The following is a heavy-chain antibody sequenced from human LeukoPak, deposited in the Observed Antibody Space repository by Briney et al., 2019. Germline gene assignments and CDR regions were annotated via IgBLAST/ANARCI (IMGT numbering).Heavy chain of an antibody. CDR2: IIPIFGTT. D-gene: IGHD4-23*01. Sequence: ASVKVSCKASGDTFSSYAISWVRQAPGQGLEWMGGIIPIFGTTNYAQKLQGRVAITADESTSTAYMELSSLRSEDTAVYYCALLATTVVTRFDYWGQGTLVTVSS. V-gene: IGHV1-69*13. CDR3: ALLATTVVTRFDY. CDR1: GDTFSSYA. J-gene: IGHJ4*02.